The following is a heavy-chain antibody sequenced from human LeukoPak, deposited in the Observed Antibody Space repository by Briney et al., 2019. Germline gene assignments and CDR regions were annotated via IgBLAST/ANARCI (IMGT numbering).Heavy chain of an antibody. V-gene: IGHV3-11*01. D-gene: IGHD3-16*02. CDR2: ISSSGSTI. CDR3: AKVSSYDYVWGSYRPNWFDP. Sequence: GGSLRLSCAASGFTFSDYYMSWIRQAPGKGLEWVSYISSSGSTIYYADSVKGRFTISRDNAKNSLYLQMNSLRAEDTAVYYCAKVSSYDYVWGSYRPNWFDPWGQGTLVTVSS. J-gene: IGHJ5*02. CDR1: GFTFSDYY.